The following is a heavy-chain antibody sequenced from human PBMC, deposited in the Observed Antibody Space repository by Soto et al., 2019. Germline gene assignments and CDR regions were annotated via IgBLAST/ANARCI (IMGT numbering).Heavy chain of an antibody. CDR3: ARDSSYYYDSSGYYPNWFDS. D-gene: IGHD3-22*01. J-gene: IGHJ5*01. CDR1: GFTFSNYA. V-gene: IGHV3-23*01. CDR2: ISAGGRNT. Sequence: PGGSLRLSCAASGFTFSNYAMSWVRQAPGKGLEWVSCISAGGRNTYYADSVKGRLTISRDNSKNSLYLQMNSLRDEDTAVYYCARDSSYYYDSSGYYPNWFDSWGQGTLVTVSS.